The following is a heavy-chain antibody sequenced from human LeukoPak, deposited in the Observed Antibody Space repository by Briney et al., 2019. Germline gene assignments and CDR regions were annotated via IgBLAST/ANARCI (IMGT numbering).Heavy chain of an antibody. CDR1: GFIISNYG. V-gene: IGHV3-30*02. CDR3: VQEAGAVAGRFDH. Sequence: PGGTLRLSCAASGFIISNYGMHWVRQAPGKGLEWVTFIQYDVSSIYYAASVKGRFTIFRDNSKNTVYLQMNSLRPEDTAVDYCVQEAGAVAGRFDHWGQGTLATVSS. CDR2: IQYDVSSI. D-gene: IGHD6-19*01. J-gene: IGHJ4*02.